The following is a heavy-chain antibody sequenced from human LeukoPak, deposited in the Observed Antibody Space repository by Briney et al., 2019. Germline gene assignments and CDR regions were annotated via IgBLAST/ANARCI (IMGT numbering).Heavy chain of an antibody. Sequence: GGSLRLSCAASGFTFDDYAMHWVRRAPGKGLEWVSGISWNSGSIGYADSVKGRFTISRDNAKNSLYLQMNSLRAEDTALYYCAKDMYGRYCSSTSCYTSFDYWGQGTLVTVSS. V-gene: IGHV3-9*01. CDR1: GFTFDDYA. CDR3: AKDMYGRYCSSTSCYTSFDY. CDR2: ISWNSGSI. D-gene: IGHD2-2*02. J-gene: IGHJ4*02.